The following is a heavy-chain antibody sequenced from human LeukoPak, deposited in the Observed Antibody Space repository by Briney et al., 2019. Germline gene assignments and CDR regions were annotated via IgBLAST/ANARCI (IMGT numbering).Heavy chain of an antibody. D-gene: IGHD3-16*01. CDR1: GFTFSDYY. CDR2: ISPGGSTI. V-gene: IGHV3-11*01. Sequence: PGGSLRLSCAASGFTFSDYYMSWIRQAPGTGPDWVSYISPGGSTINYADSVKGRFTISRDNAKNSLYLQMNSLRAEDTAVYYCARRTPGGRAFDLWGQGTMVTVSS. CDR3: ARRTPGGRAFDL. J-gene: IGHJ3*01.